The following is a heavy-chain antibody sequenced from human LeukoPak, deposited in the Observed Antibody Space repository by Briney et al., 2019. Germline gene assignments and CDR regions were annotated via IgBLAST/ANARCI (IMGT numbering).Heavy chain of an antibody. Sequence: SETLSLTCTVSGGSISSSSYYWGWIRQPPGKGLEWIGSIYYGGSTYYNPSLKSRVTISVDTSKNQFSLKLTSVTAADTAVYYCARWELLAYYYFDYWGQGTLVTVSS. CDR1: GGSISSSSYY. V-gene: IGHV4-39*01. J-gene: IGHJ4*02. D-gene: IGHD1-26*01. CDR2: IYYGGST. CDR3: ARWELLAYYYFDY.